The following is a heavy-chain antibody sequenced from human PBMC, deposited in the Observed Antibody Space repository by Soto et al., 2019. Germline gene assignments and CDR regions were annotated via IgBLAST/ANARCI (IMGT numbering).Heavy chain of an antibody. J-gene: IGHJ5*02. Sequence: SXTESLTCGLSAGSVTNPYDRWLRPAPGKGLEWIGSFYFRGTSNYNPALRSRATISLDTSKNQLSLELSSVTAADSAGYYCARAMRLRGSLDPSGQGARVTV. D-gene: IGHD2-2*01. V-gene: IGHV4-59*02. CDR3: ARAMRLRGSLDP. CDR1: AGSVTNPY. CDR2: FYFRGTS.